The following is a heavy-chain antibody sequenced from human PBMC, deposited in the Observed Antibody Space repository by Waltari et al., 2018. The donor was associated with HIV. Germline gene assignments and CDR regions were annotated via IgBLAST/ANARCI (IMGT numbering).Heavy chain of an antibody. V-gene: IGHV3-7*01. J-gene: IGHJ4*02. Sequence: EVQLVESGGGLVQPGGSLRLSCAASGFTFSRYWLSGVRPAPGKWMEGVANRKQAGSETDYVDYVKVRFTIARDNAKNSLFLQMNYLRAEDTAVYYCARDVWSGYSLYLDQWGQGILVTVSS. CDR3: ARDVWSGYSLYLDQ. D-gene: IGHD3-3*01. CDR2: RKQAGSET. CDR1: GFTFSRYW.